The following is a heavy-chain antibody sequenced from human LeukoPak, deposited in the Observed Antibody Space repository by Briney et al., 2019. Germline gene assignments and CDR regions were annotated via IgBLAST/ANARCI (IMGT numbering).Heavy chain of an antibody. CDR2: IYYGGNT. V-gene: IGHV4-39*01. D-gene: IGHD6-19*01. Sequence: SETLSLTCTVSGGSISRSTYYWGWIRQPPGKGLEWIGSIYYGGNTYYKPSLESRVTISVDTSKNQFSLKLSSVTAADTAVYYCARNADVAVASVKFDYWGQGTLVTVSS. CDR1: GGSISRSTYY. CDR3: ARNADVAVASVKFDY. J-gene: IGHJ4*02.